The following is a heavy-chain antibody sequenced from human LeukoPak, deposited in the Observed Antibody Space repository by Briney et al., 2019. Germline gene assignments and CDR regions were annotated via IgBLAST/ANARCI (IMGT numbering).Heavy chain of an antibody. J-gene: IGHJ6*03. D-gene: IGHD3-22*01. CDR3: ARGRQEISMILVVMTGVSYYLDV. V-gene: IGHV4-34*01. CDR2: INPSGST. Sequence: PSETLSLTCAVYGGSFSGYYWTWIRQSPGKGLEWIGEINPSGSTYYNPSLKSRLTISRDTSKNQFSLRLSSVTAADTAVDYCARGRQEISMILVVMTGVSYYLDVWGKGTTVTVS. CDR1: GGSFSGYY.